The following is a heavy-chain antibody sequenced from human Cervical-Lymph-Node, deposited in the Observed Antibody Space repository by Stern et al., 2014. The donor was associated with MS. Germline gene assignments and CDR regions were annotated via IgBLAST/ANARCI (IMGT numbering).Heavy chain of an antibody. J-gene: IGHJ5*02. V-gene: IGHV1-69*09. D-gene: IGHD2-15*01. Sequence: MQLVESGAEVKKPGSSVNVSCKASGGTFSSSYAITWMRQAPGQGLEGMGRIIPILGLPNYAQKFQCRVTITADTSTSTAYMELSSLRSEDTAVYYCARGVVSNRAAATLHNLFDPWGQGTLVTVSS. CDR3: ARGVVSNRAAATLHNLFDP. CDR2: IIPILGLP. CDR1: GGTFSSSYA.